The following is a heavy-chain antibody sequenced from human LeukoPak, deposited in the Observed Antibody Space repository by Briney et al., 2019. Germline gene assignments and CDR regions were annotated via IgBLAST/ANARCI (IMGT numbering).Heavy chain of an antibody. D-gene: IGHD4-17*01. CDR3: ARGPLDYGDYTFDY. Sequence: PGGSLRLSCAASGFTVSSNYMSWVRQAPGKGLEWVSVIYSGGSTYYADSVKGRFTISRDSSKNTLYLQMNSLRAEDTAVYYCARGPLDYGDYTFDYWGQGTLVTVSS. CDR2: IYSGGST. CDR1: GFTVSSNY. V-gene: IGHV3-66*02. J-gene: IGHJ4*02.